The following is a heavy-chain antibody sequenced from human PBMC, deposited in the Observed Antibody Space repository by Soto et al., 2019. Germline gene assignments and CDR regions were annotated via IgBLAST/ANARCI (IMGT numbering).Heavy chain of an antibody. CDR2: INPNSGVT. D-gene: IGHD5-12*01. CDR1: GGPFHDYY. J-gene: IGHJ6*03. V-gene: IGHV1-2*04. Sequence: GQPVQSGAGGRKAGASVTVPFRSSGGPFHDYYIHWVRQAPGPGLEWVGWINPNSGVTKYAQKFQGWVSMTRDTSIRTVYMQLSRLRSDDTAVYYCARESGGATATLDYYYFYMDVWGTGTTVTVSS. CDR3: ARESGGATATLDYYYFYMDV.